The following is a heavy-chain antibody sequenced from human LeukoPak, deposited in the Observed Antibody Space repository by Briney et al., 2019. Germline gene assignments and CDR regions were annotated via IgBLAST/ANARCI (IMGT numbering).Heavy chain of an antibody. Sequence: GGSLRLSCAASGFTFSTYSMNRVRQAPGTGLEWVSYISSSSGAVYYADSVKGRFTISRDNAKNSLYLQMNSLRDEDTAVYYCARSLRYASHYWGQGTLVTVSS. CDR3: ARSLRYASHY. D-gene: IGHD2-2*01. J-gene: IGHJ4*02. V-gene: IGHV3-48*02. CDR2: ISSSSGAV. CDR1: GFTFSTYS.